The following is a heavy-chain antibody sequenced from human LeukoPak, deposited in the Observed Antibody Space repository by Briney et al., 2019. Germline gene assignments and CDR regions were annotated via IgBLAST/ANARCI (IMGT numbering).Heavy chain of an antibody. Sequence: GESLKISCKGSGYSFTSYWIGWVRQMPGKGLEWMGIIYPGDSDTRYSPSFQGQVTISADKSISTAYLQWSSLKASDTAMYYCARDGHYYGSGTHYGMDVWGQGTTVTVSS. D-gene: IGHD3-10*01. CDR1: GYSFTSYW. J-gene: IGHJ6*02. CDR2: IYPGDSDT. CDR3: ARDGHYYGSGTHYGMDV. V-gene: IGHV5-51*01.